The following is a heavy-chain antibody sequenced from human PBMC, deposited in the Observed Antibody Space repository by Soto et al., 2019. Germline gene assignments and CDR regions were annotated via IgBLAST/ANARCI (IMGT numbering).Heavy chain of an antibody. CDR2: ISYDGSNK. D-gene: IGHD3-22*01. Sequence: PGGSLRLSCAASGFTFSSYAMHWVRQAPGKGLEWVAVISYDGSNKYYADSVKGRFTISRDNSKNTLYLQMNSLRAEGTAVYYCARDIRYYDSSGFHGPFDYWGQGTLVTVSS. CDR1: GFTFSSYA. CDR3: ARDIRYYDSSGFHGPFDY. J-gene: IGHJ4*02. V-gene: IGHV3-30-3*01.